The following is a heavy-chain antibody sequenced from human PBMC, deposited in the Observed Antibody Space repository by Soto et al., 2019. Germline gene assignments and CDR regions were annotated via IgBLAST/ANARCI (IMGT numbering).Heavy chain of an antibody. Sequence: SETLSLTCAVYGGSFSGYYWSWIRQPPGKGLEWIGEINHSGSTNYNPSLKSRVTISVDTSKNQFSLKLSSVTAADTAVYYCAREGPRFLERLFHTGYNWFDPWGQGTLVTVSS. CDR2: INHSGST. CDR1: GGSFSGYY. CDR3: AREGPRFLERLFHTGYNWFDP. D-gene: IGHD3-3*01. J-gene: IGHJ5*02. V-gene: IGHV4-34*01.